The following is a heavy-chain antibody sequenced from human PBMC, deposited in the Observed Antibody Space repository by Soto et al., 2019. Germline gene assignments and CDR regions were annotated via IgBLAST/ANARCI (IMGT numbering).Heavy chain of an antibody. CDR3: AKRWFGELYLILFDY. Sequence: GASVKVSCKASGGTFSSYAISWVRQAPGQGLEWMGGIIPIFGTANYAQKFQGRVTITADESTSTAYMELSSLRSEDTAVYYCAKRWFGELYLILFDYWGQGTLVTVS. CDR2: IIPIFGTA. D-gene: IGHD3-10*01. CDR1: GGTFSSYA. J-gene: IGHJ4*02. V-gene: IGHV1-69*13.